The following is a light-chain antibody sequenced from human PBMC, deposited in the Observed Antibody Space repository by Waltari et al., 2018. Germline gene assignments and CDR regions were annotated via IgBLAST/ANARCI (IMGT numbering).Light chain of an antibody. CDR2: ATS. CDR3: QKYNDAPWT. CDR1: QEIRTS. J-gene: IGKJ1*01. V-gene: IGKV1-27*01. Sequence: DIQMTQFPSSLSASVVDRVTIPCRASQEIRTSLAWYQLKPGKAPKVLIYATSTLYSGVASRFRGSGSGTEFTLTISSLQPEDVATYYCQKYNDAPWTFGRGTRVEIK.